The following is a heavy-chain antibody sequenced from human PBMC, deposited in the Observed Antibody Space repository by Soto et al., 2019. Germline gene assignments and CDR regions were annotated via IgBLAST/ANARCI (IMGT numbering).Heavy chain of an antibody. CDR2: IHHSGAT. CDR3: ATQGFYRMGV. CDR1: GDSITGDNW. Sequence: QVQLQESGPGLVQPSGTLSLTCAVSGDSITGDNWWSWVRTPPGKGLEWIGEIHHSGATNYNPSLKSRVTLSVDKSKNQFSLKLNSVAAADTAMFYCATQGFYRMGVWGRGTTVTVSS. V-gene: IGHV4-4*02. J-gene: IGHJ6*02.